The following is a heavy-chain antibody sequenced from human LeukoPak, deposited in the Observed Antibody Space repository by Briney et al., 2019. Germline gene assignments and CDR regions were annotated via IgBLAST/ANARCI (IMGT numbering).Heavy chain of an antibody. CDR3: ARDRIKRGSYYFHY. CDR2: ISGRGSTI. CDR1: AFTFSDYS. V-gene: IGHV3-48*01. J-gene: IGHJ4*02. Sequence: GGSLRLSCAASAFTFSDYSMNWGREAPGGGLGWGSYISGRGSTIYYAESVKGGFTISRDNAKNSMYLQLNSLRAEDTAVYYCARDRIKRGSYYFHYWAQGTLVTVSS. D-gene: IGHD1-26*01.